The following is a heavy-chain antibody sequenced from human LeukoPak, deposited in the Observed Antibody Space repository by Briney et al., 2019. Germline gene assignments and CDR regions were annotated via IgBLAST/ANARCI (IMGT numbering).Heavy chain of an antibody. J-gene: IGHJ4*02. CDR1: GGSVSSGSYY. V-gene: IGHV4-61*01. CDR3: ARSYYYDSSGVDY. Sequence: PSETLSLTCTVSGGSVSSGSYYWSWIRQPPGKGLEWIGYIYYSGSTNYNPSLKSRVTISVDTSKNQFSLKLSSVTAADTAVYYCARSYYYDSSGVDYWGQGTLVTVSS. D-gene: IGHD3-22*01. CDR2: IYYSGST.